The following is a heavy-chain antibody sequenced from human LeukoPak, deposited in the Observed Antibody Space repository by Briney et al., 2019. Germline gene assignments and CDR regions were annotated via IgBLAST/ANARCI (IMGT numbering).Heavy chain of an antibody. CDR1: GFIFRNYA. D-gene: IGHD3-9*01. Sequence: PGGSLRLSCAGSGFIFRNYAMSWVRQAPGMGLEWVSAISGSGAGTNYADSVKGRFTISRDNSKNTLYLQMNSPRSEDTAVYYCAKNGRDDHDKYFFDFWGQGTQVTVSS. CDR2: ISGSGAGT. CDR3: AKNGRDDHDKYFFDF. J-gene: IGHJ4*02. V-gene: IGHV3-23*01.